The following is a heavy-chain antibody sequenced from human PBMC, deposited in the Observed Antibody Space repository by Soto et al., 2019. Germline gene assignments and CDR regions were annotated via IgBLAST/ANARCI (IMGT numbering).Heavy chain of an antibody. J-gene: IGHJ4*02. D-gene: IGHD2-8*01. CDR3: AGRDCTNGVCFFY. CDR2: INSDGSST. CDR1: GFTFSSYW. V-gene: IGHV3-74*01. Sequence: GGTLRLSCAASGFTFSSYWMHWVRQAPGKGLVWVSRINSDGSSTSYADSVKGRFTISRDNAKNTLYLHMNSLRAEDTAVYYCAGRDCTNGVCFFYWGQGTLVTVSS.